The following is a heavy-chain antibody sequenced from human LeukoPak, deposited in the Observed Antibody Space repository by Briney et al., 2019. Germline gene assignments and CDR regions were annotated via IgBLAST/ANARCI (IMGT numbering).Heavy chain of an antibody. V-gene: IGHV3-74*01. CDR2: INSDGSST. D-gene: IGHD3-10*01. CDR1: GFTFDDYG. J-gene: IGHJ6*03. CDR3: ARSELGYNYYYMDV. Sequence: GGSLRLSCAASGFTFDDYGMSWVRQAPGKGLVWVSRINSDGSSTSYADSVKGRFTISRDNAKNTLYLQMNSLRAEDTAVYYCARSELGYNYYYMDVWGKGTTVTISS.